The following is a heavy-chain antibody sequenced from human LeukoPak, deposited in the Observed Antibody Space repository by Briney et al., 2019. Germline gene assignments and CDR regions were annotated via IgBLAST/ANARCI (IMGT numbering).Heavy chain of an antibody. CDR3: ARGADGYNRNFDY. Sequence: GGSLRLSCAASGFTVSSNYMSWVRQAPGKGLEWVSVIYSGGSTYYADSVKGRFTISRDNSKNTLYLQMNSLRAEDTAVYYCARGADGYNRNFDYWGQGTLVTVSS. J-gene: IGHJ4*02. CDR1: GFTVSSNY. CDR2: IYSGGST. V-gene: IGHV3-66*01. D-gene: IGHD5-24*01.